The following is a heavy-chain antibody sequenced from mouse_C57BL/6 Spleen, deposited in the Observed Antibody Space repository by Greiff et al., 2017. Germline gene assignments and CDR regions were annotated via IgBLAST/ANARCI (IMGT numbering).Heavy chain of an antibody. J-gene: IGHJ4*01. CDR2: ISSGSSTI. Sequence: EVKLMESGGGLVKPGGSLKLSCAASGFTFSDYGMHWVRQAPEKGLEWVAYISSGSSTIYYADTVKGRFTISRDNAKNTLFLQMTSLRSKDTAMYYCARPITTVVAPNAMDYWGQGTSVTVSS. CDR1: GFTFSDYG. V-gene: IGHV5-17*01. CDR3: ARPITTVVAPNAMDY. D-gene: IGHD1-1*01.